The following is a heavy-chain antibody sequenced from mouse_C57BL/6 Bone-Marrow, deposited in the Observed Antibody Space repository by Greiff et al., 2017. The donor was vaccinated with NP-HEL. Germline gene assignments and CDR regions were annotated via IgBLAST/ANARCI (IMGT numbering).Heavy chain of an antibody. Sequence: QVQLQQTGAELVKPGASVKLSCKASGYTFTSYWMHWVKQRPGQGLEWIGMIHPNSGSTNYNEKFKSKATLTVDKSSSTAYMQLSSLTSEDSAVYYCARLAITTVVDYWGQGTTLTVSS. CDR2: IHPNSGST. J-gene: IGHJ2*01. CDR1: GYTFTSYW. V-gene: IGHV1-64*01. D-gene: IGHD1-1*01. CDR3: ARLAITTVVDY.